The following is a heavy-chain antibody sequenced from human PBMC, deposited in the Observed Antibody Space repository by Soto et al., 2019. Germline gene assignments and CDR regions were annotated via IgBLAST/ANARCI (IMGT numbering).Heavy chain of an antibody. Sequence: EVQLLESGGGLVQPGGSLRLSCAASGFTFSAYWMHWVRQAPGKGLVWVSRISSDGSSTTYADCAEDRFIISRDNAKNTLYLQLNRLRAEDTAVYYCARGSRGYSYGYNDYWGQGTLVSVSS. CDR2: ISSDGSST. CDR1: GFTFSAYW. CDR3: ARGSRGYSYGYNDY. V-gene: IGHV3-74*01. D-gene: IGHD5-18*01. J-gene: IGHJ4*02.